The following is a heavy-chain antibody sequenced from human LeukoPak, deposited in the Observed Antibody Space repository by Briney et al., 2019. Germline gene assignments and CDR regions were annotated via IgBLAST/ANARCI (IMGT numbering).Heavy chain of an antibody. CDR3: ARDHLDGSGYLDY. V-gene: IGHV3-33*01. D-gene: IGHD2-15*01. J-gene: IGHJ4*02. CDR2: IWYDGSNK. Sequence: PGGSLRLSCAASGFTFSSYGMHWVRQAPGKGLEWVAVIWYDGSNKYHADSVKVRFTISRDNSKNTLYLQMNSLRAEDTAVYYCARDHLDGSGYLDYWGQGTLVTVSS. CDR1: GFTFSSYG.